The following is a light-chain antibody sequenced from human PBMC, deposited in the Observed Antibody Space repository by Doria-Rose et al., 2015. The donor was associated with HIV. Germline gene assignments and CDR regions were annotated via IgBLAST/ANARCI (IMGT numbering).Light chain of an antibody. CDR3: QQYYDAPS. Sequence: EIVMTQSSESLGMSLGERATLNCKSNQSLLYTSKNYLACYQQKPGQPPKLLIYWASTRQSGVPARFSGSGSGTDFTLTISSLEAEDVAAYYCQQYYDAPSFGPGTTVDIK. J-gene: IGKJ3*01. CDR2: WAS. CDR1: QSLLYTSKNY. V-gene: IGKV4-1*01.